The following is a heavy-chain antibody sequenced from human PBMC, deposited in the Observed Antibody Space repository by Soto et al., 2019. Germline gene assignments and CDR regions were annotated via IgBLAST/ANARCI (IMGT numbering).Heavy chain of an antibody. CDR3: ARGSGLTYFDY. J-gene: IGHJ4*02. Sequence: QVQLVQSGAPLQKPRASVKVSCKASGYTFTSYAMHWVRQAPGQRLEWMGWINAGNGNTKYSQKFQGRVTITRDTSASTAYMELSSLRSEDTAVYYCARGSGLTYFDYWGQGTLVTVSS. CDR1: GYTFTSYA. D-gene: IGHD3-10*01. CDR2: INAGNGNT. V-gene: IGHV1-3*01.